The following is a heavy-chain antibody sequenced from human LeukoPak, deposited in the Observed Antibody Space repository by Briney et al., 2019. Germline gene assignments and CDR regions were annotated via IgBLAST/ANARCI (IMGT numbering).Heavy chain of an antibody. J-gene: IGHJ6*03. CDR1: GGSISSYY. D-gene: IGHD5-18*01. Sequence: SETLSLTCTVSGGSISSYYWSWIRQPPGKGLEWIGEINHSGSTNYNPSLKSRVTISVDTSKNQFSLKLSSVTAADTAVYYCARDTASSAAGYMDVWGKGTTVTVSS. V-gene: IGHV4-34*01. CDR3: ARDTASSAAGYMDV. CDR2: INHSGST.